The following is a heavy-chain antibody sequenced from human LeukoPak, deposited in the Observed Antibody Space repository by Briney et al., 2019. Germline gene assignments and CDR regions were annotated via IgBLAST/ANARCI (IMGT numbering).Heavy chain of an antibody. J-gene: IGHJ4*02. Sequence: ASVKVSCKASGYTFTSYYMHWVRQAPGQGLEWMGIINPSGGSTSYAQKFQGRVTMTRDTSTSTVYMELSSLRSEDTAVYYCARDHIAVAGTYYFDYWGQGTLVTVSS. CDR2: INPSGGST. CDR1: GYTFTSYY. D-gene: IGHD6-19*01. CDR3: ARDHIAVAGTYYFDY. V-gene: IGHV1-46*01.